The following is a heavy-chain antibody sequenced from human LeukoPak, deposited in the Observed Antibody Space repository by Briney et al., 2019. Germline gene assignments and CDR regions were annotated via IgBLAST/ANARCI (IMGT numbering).Heavy chain of an antibody. D-gene: IGHD5-18*01. CDR2: IWYDGSNK. V-gene: IGHV3-33*08. Sequence: PGRSLRLSCAASGFTFSSYDMYWVRQAPGKGLEWVAVIWYDGSNKYYADSVKGRFTISRDNSKNTLYLQMNSLRAEDTSVYYCAREHTDLFDYWGQGTLVTVSS. CDR1: GFTFSSYD. CDR3: AREHTDLFDY. J-gene: IGHJ4*02.